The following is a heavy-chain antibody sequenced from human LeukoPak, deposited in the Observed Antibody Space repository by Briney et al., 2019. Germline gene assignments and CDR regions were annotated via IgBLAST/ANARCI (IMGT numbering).Heavy chain of an antibody. V-gene: IGHV4-59*01. CDR1: GGSISSYY. J-gene: IGHJ4*02. CDR3: ARARRPYYSSSTWVHGELDY. CDR2: IYYSGST. Sequence: PSETLSLTCTVSGGSISSYYWSWIRQPPGKGLEWIGYIYYSGSTNYNPSLKSRVTISVDTSKNQFSLKLSSVTAADTAVYYCARARRPYYSSSTWVHGELDYWGQGTLVTVSS. D-gene: IGHD6-19*01.